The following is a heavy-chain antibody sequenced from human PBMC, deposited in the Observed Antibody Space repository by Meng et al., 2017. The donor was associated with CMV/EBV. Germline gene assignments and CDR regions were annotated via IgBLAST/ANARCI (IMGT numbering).Heavy chain of an antibody. D-gene: IGHD2-2*01. Sequence: SVKVSCKASGGTFSSYAISWVRQAPGQGLEWMGGIIPIFGTANYAQKFQGRVTITTGESTSTAYMELSSLRSEDTAVYYCARGIVVVPAALSYYYYYGMDVWGQGTTVTVSS. CDR3: ARGIVVVPAALSYYYYYGMDV. J-gene: IGHJ6*02. CDR1: GGTFSSYA. CDR2: IIPIFGTA. V-gene: IGHV1-69*05.